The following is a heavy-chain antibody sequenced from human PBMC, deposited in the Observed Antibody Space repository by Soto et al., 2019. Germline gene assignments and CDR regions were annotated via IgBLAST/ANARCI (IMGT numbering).Heavy chain of an antibody. Sequence: QVQLQESGPGLVKPSQTLSLTCTVSGGSVSSGGHYWSWIRQHPGKGLEWIGYIFYSGSTYYNPSLKSRVTISLDTSKNQFSLKLSSVTAADTAVYYCARSVTFGYSYGYWYFDLWGRGTLVTVSS. CDR2: IFYSGST. V-gene: IGHV4-31*03. J-gene: IGHJ2*01. CDR1: GGSVSSGGHY. D-gene: IGHD5-18*01. CDR3: ARSVTFGYSYGYWYFDL.